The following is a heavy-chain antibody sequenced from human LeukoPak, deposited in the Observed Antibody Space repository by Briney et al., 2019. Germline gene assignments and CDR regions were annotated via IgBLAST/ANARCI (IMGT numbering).Heavy chain of an antibody. Sequence: GASVKVSCKASGGTFSSYAISWVRQAPGQGLEWMGGIIPIFGTANYAQKFQGRVTITTDESTSTAYMELSSLRSEDTAVYYCARFHITMIVGRYYFDYWGQGTLVTVSS. J-gene: IGHJ4*02. CDR2: IIPIFGTA. CDR1: GGTFSSYA. D-gene: IGHD3-22*01. V-gene: IGHV1-69*05. CDR3: ARFHITMIVGRYYFDY.